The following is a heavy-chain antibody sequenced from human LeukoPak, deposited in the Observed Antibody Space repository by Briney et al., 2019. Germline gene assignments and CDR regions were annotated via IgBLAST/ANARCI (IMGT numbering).Heavy chain of an antibody. J-gene: IGHJ3*02. CDR3: AKEWGIVATDAFDI. CDR2: ISYDGSNK. V-gene: IGHV3-30*18. CDR1: GFTFSSYG. Sequence: PGGSLRLSCAASGFTFSSYGIHWVRQAPGKGLEWVAVISYDGSNKYYADSVKGRFTISRDNSKNTLYLQMNSLRAEDTAVYYCAKEWGIVATDAFDIWGQGTMVTVSS. D-gene: IGHD5-12*01.